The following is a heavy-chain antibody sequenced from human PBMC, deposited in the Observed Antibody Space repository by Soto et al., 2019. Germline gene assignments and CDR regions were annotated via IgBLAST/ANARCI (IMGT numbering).Heavy chain of an antibody. V-gene: IGHV4-30-4*01. CDR1: GGSISSGDYY. CDR3: ARGNGSPQYGMDV. J-gene: IGHJ6*01. D-gene: IGHD1-1*01. CDR2: IYDSGST. Sequence: QVQLQESGPRLVKPSQTLSLTCSGSGGSISSGDYYWSRIRQPPGKGLEWIGYIYDSGSTYYNSSLKSRVTISVDTSKKQLSLKLSSLTAADTAVYYCARGNGSPQYGMDVWGQGTTVTVSS.